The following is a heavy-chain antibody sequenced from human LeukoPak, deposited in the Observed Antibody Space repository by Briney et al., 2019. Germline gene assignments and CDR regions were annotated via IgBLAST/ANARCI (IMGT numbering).Heavy chain of an antibody. CDR2: ISAYNGNT. CDR1: GYTFTSYG. J-gene: IGHJ4*02. V-gene: IGHV1-18*01. Sequence: GASVKVSCKASGYTFTSYGISWVRQVPGQGLEWMGWISAYNGNTNYAQKLQGRVTMTTDTSTSTAYMELRSLRSDDTAVYYCARAPLLWFGESSPRFEYWGQGTLVTVSS. CDR3: ARAPLLWFGESSPRFEY. D-gene: IGHD3-10*01.